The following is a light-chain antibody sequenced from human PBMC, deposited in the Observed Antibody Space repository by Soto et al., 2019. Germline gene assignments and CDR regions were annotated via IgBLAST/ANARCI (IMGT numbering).Light chain of an antibody. J-gene: IGKJ1*01. CDR3: QQYNNWPPWT. CDR1: QSIGSN. Sequence: IVMTQSPATLSVSPGERATLSFRASQSIGSNLAWYQQKPGQAPRLLIYAASIRATDFPARFSGSGSGTEFTLTISGLQSDDFAVYFCQQYNNWPPWTFGHGTKVDNK. CDR2: AAS. V-gene: IGKV3-15*01.